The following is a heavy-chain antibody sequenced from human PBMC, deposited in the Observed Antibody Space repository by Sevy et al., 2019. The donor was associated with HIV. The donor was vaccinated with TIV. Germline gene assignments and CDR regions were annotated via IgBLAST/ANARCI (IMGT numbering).Heavy chain of an antibody. CDR1: GISISSHW. V-gene: IGHV3-7*01. CDR3: ARAMGV. Sequence: GGSLRLSCVGSGISISSHWMNWVRQSPGKGLEWVANINQDGSEIYYVDSLKGRFTISRDNAKNSGYLQMHFLRVEDSGVYYCARAMGVWGQGTTVTVSS. CDR2: INQDGSEI. J-gene: IGHJ6*02.